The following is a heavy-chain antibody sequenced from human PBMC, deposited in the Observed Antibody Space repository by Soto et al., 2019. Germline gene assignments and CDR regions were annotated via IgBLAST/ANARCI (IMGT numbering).Heavy chain of an antibody. Sequence: PGGSLRLSCAASGFTFSSAWRNWVRQAPGKGLEWVSSISRSSSHMYYADSVKGRFTISRDNAKNSLYLQMNSLRAEDTAVYYCARDLHDYVSFRFDPWGQGTLVTVSS. V-gene: IGHV3-21*01. CDR3: ARDLHDYVSFRFDP. CDR2: ISRSSSHM. D-gene: IGHD3-16*01. CDR1: GFTFSSAW. J-gene: IGHJ5*02.